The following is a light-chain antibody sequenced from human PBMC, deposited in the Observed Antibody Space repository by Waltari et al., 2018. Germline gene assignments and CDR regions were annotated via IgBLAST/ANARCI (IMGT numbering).Light chain of an antibody. V-gene: IGLV2-23*02. J-gene: IGLJ2*01. CDR1: SSDVGNNNH. CDR3: LSYAATVSFG. CDR2: EVS. Sequence: QPALTQPASVSGSPGQSITISCTGTSSDVGNNNHVCWYQKHPDKVPKLIIYEVSKRPSGVSVRVSCSKSGNTASLTISGLQAEDEADYYCLSYAATVSFGFGGGTKLTVL.